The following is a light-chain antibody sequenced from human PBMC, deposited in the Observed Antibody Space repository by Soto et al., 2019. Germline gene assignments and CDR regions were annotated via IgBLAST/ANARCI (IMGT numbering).Light chain of an antibody. Sequence: VLTQSPGTVSLSPGEVATLTCRASQRITNYLAWYQQKPGQAPRLLIYGASTRSPGIPDKFTGRGSGTDFTLTLSRLEPEAFAVYYCQQYGSSPTWTFGQGNRVESK. V-gene: IGKV3-20*01. CDR1: QRITNY. J-gene: IGKJ1*01. CDR3: QQYGSSPTWT. CDR2: GAS.